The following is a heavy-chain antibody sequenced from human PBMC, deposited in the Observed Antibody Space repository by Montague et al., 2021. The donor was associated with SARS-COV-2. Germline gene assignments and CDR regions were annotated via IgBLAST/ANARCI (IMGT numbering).Heavy chain of an antibody. CDR3: AKDLETSGWYTFFFDS. CDR2: ISDGGTST. V-gene: IGHV3-23*01. D-gene: IGHD6-19*01. CDR1: GFTFDSHA. Sequence: SLRLSCAGSGFTFDSHAMSWVRQAPGKGLEWVAGISDGGTSTYYADSVKGHLIISRDNSKSTLYLQIHSLRAEDTAVYYCAKDLETSGWYTFFFDSWGQGTLVTVSS. J-gene: IGHJ4*02.